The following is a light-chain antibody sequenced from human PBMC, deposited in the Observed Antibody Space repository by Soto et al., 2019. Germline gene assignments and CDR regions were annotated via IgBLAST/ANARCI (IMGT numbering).Light chain of an antibody. V-gene: IGKV3-20*01. Sequence: EIVLTQSPGTLSLSPGVRATLSCRASQSVSSSYLAWYQQKPGQAHRLLIYGASSRATGIQDRFSGSGSGTDFTLTISSLQSEDFAVYCCQQYNNWPLTFGPGTRLEIK. CDR1: QSVSSSY. CDR2: GAS. J-gene: IGKJ5*01. CDR3: QQYNNWPLT.